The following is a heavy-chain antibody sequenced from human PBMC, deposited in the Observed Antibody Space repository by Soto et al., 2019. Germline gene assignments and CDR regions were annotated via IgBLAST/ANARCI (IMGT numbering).Heavy chain of an antibody. CDR3: AGGGHVVVVTAALDY. V-gene: IGHV1-46*01. Sequence: QVQLMQSGAEVKKPGASVKVPCKASGDTFTDYYIHWVRQAPGQGLEWMGTVNPSGGHTTYAQHFRGRVTMTRDTSTSTPYRGLTRLTSDDTAIYYCAGGGHVVVVTAALDYWGQGTLVTVSS. CDR2: VNPSGGHT. CDR1: GDTFTDYY. D-gene: IGHD2-21*02. J-gene: IGHJ4*02.